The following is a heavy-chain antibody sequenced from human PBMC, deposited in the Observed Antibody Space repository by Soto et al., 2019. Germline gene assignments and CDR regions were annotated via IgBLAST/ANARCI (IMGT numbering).Heavy chain of an antibody. D-gene: IGHD1-7*01. V-gene: IGHV4-4*02. CDR1: GGSFTSNNC. CDR2: IYRTGST. Sequence: SETLSLTCAVSGGSFTSNNCWTVFRQPPGQGLEWIGEIYRTGSTNYNPSLKSRVTISLDKSENQFSLKVTSLTAADTAVYYCASRDPGTSVDYWGQGTLVTVSS. CDR3: ASRDPGTSVDY. J-gene: IGHJ4*02.